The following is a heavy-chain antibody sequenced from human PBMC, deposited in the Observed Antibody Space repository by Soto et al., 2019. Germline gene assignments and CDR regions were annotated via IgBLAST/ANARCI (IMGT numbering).Heavy chain of an antibody. Sequence: GGSLRLSCAASGFTFSSYSMNWVRQAPGKGLEWVSSISSSSSYIYYADSVKGRFTISRDNAKNSLYLQMNSLRAEDTAVYYCARAGQGGAFDIWGQGTMVTVSS. CDR2: ISSSSSYI. J-gene: IGHJ3*02. CDR1: GFTFSSYS. D-gene: IGHD3-16*01. V-gene: IGHV3-21*01. CDR3: ARAGQGGAFDI.